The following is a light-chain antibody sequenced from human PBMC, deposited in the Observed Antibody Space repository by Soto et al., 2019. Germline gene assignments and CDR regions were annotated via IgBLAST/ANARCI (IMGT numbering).Light chain of an antibody. J-gene: IGKJ5*01. CDR1: QSISYSSNKKNQ. V-gene: IGKV4-1*01. CDR2: WAS. Sequence: DIVMTQSPDSLAVSLGERATINCKSSQSISYSSNKKNQLAWYQQKPGQPPQLLIYWASTRESGVPDRFSGSGSGTDFTLNIRSLQAEDLAVYYCQQYHSSPVTFGQGTRLEIK. CDR3: QQYHSSPVT.